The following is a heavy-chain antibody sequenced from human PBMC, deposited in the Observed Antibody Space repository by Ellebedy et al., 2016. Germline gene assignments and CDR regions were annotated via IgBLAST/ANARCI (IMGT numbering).Heavy chain of an antibody. CDR2: IYYSGST. V-gene: IGHV4-39*01. Sequence: SETLSLTCTVSGGSISSSSYYWGWIRQPQGKGLEWIGSIYYSGSTYYNPSLKSRVTISVDTSKNQFSLKLSSVTAADTAVYYCARREYSSGWVLRGFDYWGQGTLVTVSS. D-gene: IGHD6-19*01. CDR3: ARREYSSGWVLRGFDY. J-gene: IGHJ4*02. CDR1: GGSISSSSYY.